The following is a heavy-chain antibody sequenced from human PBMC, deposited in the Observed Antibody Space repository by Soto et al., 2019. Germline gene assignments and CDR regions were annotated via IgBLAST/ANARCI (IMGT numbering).Heavy chain of an antibody. V-gene: IGHV3-23*01. CDR1: GFTFSNYA. J-gene: IGHJ4*02. D-gene: IGHD3-10*01. CDR2: IRDNADSA. CDR3: AKPLGSNYFDY. Sequence: EVQLLESGGGLVQPGGSLRVSCAASGFTFSNYAMSWVRQDPVKGLEWVSSIRDNADSAFYADSVKGRFTVSRDNSKNTLYLHMDSLRADDTAVYYCAKPLGSNYFDYWGQGSLVTVSS.